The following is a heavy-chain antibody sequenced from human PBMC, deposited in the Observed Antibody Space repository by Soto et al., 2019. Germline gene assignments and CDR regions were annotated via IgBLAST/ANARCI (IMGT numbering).Heavy chain of an antibody. D-gene: IGHD2-2*01. CDR1: GGSISSSNW. J-gene: IGHJ4*02. V-gene: IGHV4-4*02. CDR3: ANLPATSDFDY. CDR2: IYHSGST. Sequence: QVQLQESGPGLVKPSGTLSLTCAVSGGSISSSNWWSWVRQPPGKGLEWIGEIYHSGSTNYNPSLKRRVTITVDKSKNQSSLKLSSGTAADTAVYYCANLPATSDFDYWGQGTLVTVSS.